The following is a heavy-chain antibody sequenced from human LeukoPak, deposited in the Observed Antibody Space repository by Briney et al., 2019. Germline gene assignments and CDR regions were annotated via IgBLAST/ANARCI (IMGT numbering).Heavy chain of an antibody. CDR3: ARDDSYGLDY. CDR2: ISSTSTYI. V-gene: IGHV3-21*01. Sequence: PGGSLRLSCAASGFTFSSFTMNWVRQAPGKGLEWVSSISSTSTYIHYADSVKGRFTISRDNAKNSLYLQMNSLRAEDTAVYYCARDDSYGLDYWGQGTRVTVSS. CDR1: GFTFSSFT. J-gene: IGHJ4*02. D-gene: IGHD5-18*01.